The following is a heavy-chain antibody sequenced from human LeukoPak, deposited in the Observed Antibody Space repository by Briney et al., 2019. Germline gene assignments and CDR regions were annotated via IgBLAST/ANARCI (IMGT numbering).Heavy chain of an antibody. Sequence: GGSLRLSCAASGFTFRNYGMHWVRQAPGKGLEGVAVISYDGSNKDYAESVKGRFTISRDNSKNTVYLQRNSLRPEDTAVFYCAKVSGFKITFGGVIDWGQGTPVTVSS. CDR2: ISYDGSNK. J-gene: IGHJ4*02. CDR3: AKVSGFKITFGGVID. D-gene: IGHD3-16*02. CDR1: GFTFRNYG. V-gene: IGHV3-30*18.